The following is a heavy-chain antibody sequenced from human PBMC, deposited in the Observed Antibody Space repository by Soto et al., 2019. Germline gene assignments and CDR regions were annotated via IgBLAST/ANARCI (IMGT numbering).Heavy chain of an antibody. V-gene: IGHV1-2*02. Sequence: QVQLVQSGAEVMKPGASVKVSCKASGYTFTAYYMHWVRQAPGQGLEWMGWINPNSGGTYHAQNFQGRATMTRDTSTSTVYMDLTSLRSDDTAVYYCARGGGRGYSELDPWGQGTLVTVSS. CDR2: INPNSGGT. CDR1: GYTFTAYY. CDR3: ARGGGRGYSELDP. J-gene: IGHJ5*02. D-gene: IGHD5-12*01.